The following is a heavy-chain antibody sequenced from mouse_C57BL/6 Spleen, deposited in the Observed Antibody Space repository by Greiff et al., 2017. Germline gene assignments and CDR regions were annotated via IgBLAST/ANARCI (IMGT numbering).Heavy chain of an antibody. D-gene: IGHD1-1*01. J-gene: IGHJ1*03. CDR3: ARNYGSPPRWYFDV. CDR2: IYPGSGST. V-gene: IGHV1-55*01. CDR1: GYTFTSYW. Sequence: QVQLKQPGAELVKPGASVKMSCKASGYTFTSYWITWVKQRPGPGLEWIGDIYPGSGSTNYNEKFKSKATLTVDTSSSTAYMQLSSLTSEDSAVYYCARNYGSPPRWYFDVWGTGTTVTVSS.